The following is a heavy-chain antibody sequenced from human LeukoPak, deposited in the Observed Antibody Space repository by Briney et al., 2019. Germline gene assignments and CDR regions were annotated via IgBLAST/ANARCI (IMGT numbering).Heavy chain of an antibody. CDR1: GFTFSSYA. V-gene: IGHV3-23*01. CDR3: AKMGLGGYCTNGVCHLYYYYGMDV. CDR2: ISGSGGST. D-gene: IGHD2-8*01. Sequence: GGSLRLSCAASGFTFSSYAMSWVRQAPGKGLEWVSAISGSGGSTYYADSVKGRFTISRDNPKNTLYLQMNSLRAEDTAVYYCAKMGLGGYCTNGVCHLYYYYGMDVWGQGTTVTVSS. J-gene: IGHJ6*02.